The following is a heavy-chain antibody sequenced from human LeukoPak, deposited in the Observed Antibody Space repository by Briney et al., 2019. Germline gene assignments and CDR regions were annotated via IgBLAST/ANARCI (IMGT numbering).Heavy chain of an antibody. Sequence: PGRTLRLSCAASGYTFSSYGMHWVRQAPGKGLEWVAVIWYDGSNKYYADSVKGRFTISRDNSKNTLYLQMNSLRAEDTAVYYCAKTYVWGSYAFDIWGQGTMVTVSS. V-gene: IGHV3-33*06. CDR1: GYTFSSYG. D-gene: IGHD3-16*01. CDR3: AKTYVWGSYAFDI. CDR2: IWYDGSNK. J-gene: IGHJ3*02.